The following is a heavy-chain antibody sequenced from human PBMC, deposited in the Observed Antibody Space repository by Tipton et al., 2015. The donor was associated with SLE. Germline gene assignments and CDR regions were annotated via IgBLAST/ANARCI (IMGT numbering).Heavy chain of an antibody. CDR1: GDSIANNNYY. CDR2: INYAGTT. V-gene: IGHV4-39*07. J-gene: IGHJ4*02. D-gene: IGHD3-16*01. Sequence: TLSLTCTISGDSIANNNYYWGWARQPPGRGLEWIGNINYAGTTYFNPSLKTRVTISVDTSKIQFSLRLTSVTAADTAVYFCARAIGANYFNFWGQGTLVTVSS. CDR3: ARAIGANYFNF.